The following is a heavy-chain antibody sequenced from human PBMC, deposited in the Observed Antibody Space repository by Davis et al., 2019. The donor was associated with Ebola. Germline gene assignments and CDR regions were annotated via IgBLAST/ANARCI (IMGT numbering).Heavy chain of an antibody. J-gene: IGHJ6*04. V-gene: IGHV1-3*01. CDR3: ARGTCNGGNCYEVEYGGSMDV. CDR2: INAGNGNT. Sequence: ASVKVSCKASGYTFTSYAMHWVRQAPGQRLEWMGWINAGNGNTKYSQKFQGRVTITRDTSASTAYMELSSLRSEDTAVYYCARGTCNGGNCYEVEYGGSMDVWGKGTTVTVSS. CDR1: GYTFTSYA. D-gene: IGHD2-15*01.